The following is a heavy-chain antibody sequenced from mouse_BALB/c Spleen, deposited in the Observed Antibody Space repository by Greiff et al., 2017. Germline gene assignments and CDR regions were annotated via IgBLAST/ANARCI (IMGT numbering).Heavy chain of an antibody. CDR2: IYPGNSDT. J-gene: IGHJ4*01. CDR3: TRRLGPAMDY. V-gene: IGHV1-5*01. CDR1: GYSFTSYW. Sequence: EVQLQQSGTVLARPGASVKMSCKASGYSFTSYWMHWVKQRPGQGLEWIGAIYPGNSDTSYNQKFKGKAKLTAVTSASTAYMELSSLTKEDSAVYYCTRRLGPAMDYWGQGTSVTVSS. D-gene: IGHD3-1*01.